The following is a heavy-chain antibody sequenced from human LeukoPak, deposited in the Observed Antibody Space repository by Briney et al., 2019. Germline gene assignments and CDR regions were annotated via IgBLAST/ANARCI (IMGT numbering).Heavy chain of an antibody. Sequence: PGGSLRLSCAASGFTFSSFGMHWVRQAPGKGLEYVSCISSDGGRRYYANSVKGRFTISRDNSKSTLYLQMGSLRAEDMAVYYCARVRACSSTSCYGYYYYAMDVWGQGTTVTVS. CDR1: GFTFSSFG. V-gene: IGHV3-64*01. CDR2: ISSDGGRR. D-gene: IGHD2-2*01. CDR3: ARVRACSSTSCYGYYYYAMDV. J-gene: IGHJ6*02.